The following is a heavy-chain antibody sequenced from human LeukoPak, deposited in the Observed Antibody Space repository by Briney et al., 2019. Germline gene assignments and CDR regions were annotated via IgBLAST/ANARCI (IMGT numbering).Heavy chain of an antibody. J-gene: IGHJ5*02. Sequence: PSKTLSLTCTVSGYSISRGYYWGWIRQPPGKGLEWIESIYHSGSTYYNPSLKSRVTISVDTSKNQFSLKLNSVTAADTAVYYCARHSTWFDPWGQGTLVTVSS. V-gene: IGHV4-38-2*02. CDR1: GYSISRGYY. CDR3: ARHSTWFDP. CDR2: IYHSGST.